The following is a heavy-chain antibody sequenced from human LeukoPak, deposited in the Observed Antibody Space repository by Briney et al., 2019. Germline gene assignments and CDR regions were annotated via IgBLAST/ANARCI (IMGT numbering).Heavy chain of an antibody. CDR3: ARASASSGRGSTMIGVVNPYAMDV. D-gene: IGHD3-22*01. V-gene: IGHV4-38-2*02. Sequence: SETLSLTCTVSGYSISSGYYWSWIRQPPGKGLEWIGSIYHSGSTYYNPSLKSRVTISVDTSKNQFSLKVSSVTAADTAVYYCARASASSGRGSTMIGVVNPYAMDVWGQGTTVAVSS. CDR1: GYSISSGYY. J-gene: IGHJ6*02. CDR2: IYHSGST.